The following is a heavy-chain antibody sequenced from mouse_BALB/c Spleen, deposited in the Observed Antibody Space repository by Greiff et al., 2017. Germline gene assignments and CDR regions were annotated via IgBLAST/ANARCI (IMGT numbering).Heavy chain of an antibody. V-gene: IGHV14-3*02. CDR1: GFNIKDTY. D-gene: IGHD2-12*01. J-gene: IGHJ4*01. Sequence: EVKLVESGAELVKPGASVKLSCTASGFNIKDTYMHWVKQRPEQGLEWIGRIDPANGNTKYDPKFQGKATITADTSSNTAYLQLSSLTSEDTAVYYCARSYSYGMDYWGQGTSVTVSS. CDR3: ARSYSYGMDY. CDR2: IDPANGNT.